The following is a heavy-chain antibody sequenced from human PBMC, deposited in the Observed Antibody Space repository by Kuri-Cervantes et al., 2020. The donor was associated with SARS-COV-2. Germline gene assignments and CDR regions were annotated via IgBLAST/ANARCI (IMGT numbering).Heavy chain of an antibody. CDR2: IYYSGST. CDR1: GGSISSGDYY. Sequence: SETLSLTCTVSGGSISSGDYYWSWIRQPPGKGLEWIGYIYYSGSTYYNPSLKSRVTISVDTSKNQFSLKLSSVTAADTAVYYCARSGRVVPAASFDPWGQGTRGTVSS. V-gene: IGHV4-30-4*08. CDR3: ARSGRVVPAASFDP. D-gene: IGHD2-2*01. J-gene: IGHJ5*02.